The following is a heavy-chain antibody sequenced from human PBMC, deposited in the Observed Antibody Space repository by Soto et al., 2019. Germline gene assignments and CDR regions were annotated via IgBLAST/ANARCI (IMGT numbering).Heavy chain of an antibody. V-gene: IGHV4-31*03. CDR1: GGSVSSGSYY. Sequence: SETLSLTCTVSGGSVSSGSYYWSWIRQHPGRGLEWIGYIYYTGNTYYNPSLKSRLAISVDTSKNQFSLKLTSVTAADTAVYYCPRDPRGAYYHDHWGQGTLVTV. CDR3: PRDPRGAYYHDH. J-gene: IGHJ4*01. D-gene: IGHD3-3*01. CDR2: IYYTGNT.